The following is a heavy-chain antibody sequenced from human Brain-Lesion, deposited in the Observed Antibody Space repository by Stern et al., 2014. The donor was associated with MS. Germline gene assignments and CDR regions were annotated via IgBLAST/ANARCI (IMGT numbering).Heavy chain of an antibody. D-gene: IGHD6-13*01. Sequence: VQLLESGPGLVKPSGTLSLTCAVSGGSISSSNWWSWVRQSPGKGLEWIGESDHSGGTIYNPSLKSRVTVSVAKSKNRFSLNPRSVTAADTAVYFCARFPASRPHVFDSWGQGTLVTVSS. J-gene: IGHJ4*02. CDR1: GGSISSSNW. CDR2: SDHSGGT. V-gene: IGHV4-4*02. CDR3: ARFPASRPHVFDS.